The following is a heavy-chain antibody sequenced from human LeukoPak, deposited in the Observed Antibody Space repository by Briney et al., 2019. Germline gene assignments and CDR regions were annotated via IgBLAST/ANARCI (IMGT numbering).Heavy chain of an antibody. V-gene: IGHV3-53*01. J-gene: IGHJ4*02. CDR1: GFTVSSNY. D-gene: IGHD2-21*02. CDR3: ARDGLRRPPTPYCGGDCPLDY. Sequence: GGSLRLSCAASGFTVSSNYMSWVRQAPGKGLEWVSVIYSGGSTYYADSVKGRFTISRDNSKNTLYLQMNSLRAEDTAMYYCARDGLRRPPTPYCGGDCPLDYWGQGTLVSVSS. CDR2: IYSGGST.